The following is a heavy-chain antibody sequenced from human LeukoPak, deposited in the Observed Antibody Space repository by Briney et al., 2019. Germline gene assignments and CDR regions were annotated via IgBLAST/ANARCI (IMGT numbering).Heavy chain of an antibody. J-gene: IGHJ4*02. Sequence: SETLSLTCTVSGGSISSYYWSWIRQPAGKGLEWIGYIYYSGSTNYNPSLKSRVTISVDTSKNQFSLKLSSVTAADTAVYYCARVGYYYGSGSYYTTPGGYYFDYWGQGTLVTVSS. V-gene: IGHV4-59*01. D-gene: IGHD3-10*01. CDR1: GGSISSYY. CDR3: ARVGYYYGSGSYYTTPGGYYFDY. CDR2: IYYSGST.